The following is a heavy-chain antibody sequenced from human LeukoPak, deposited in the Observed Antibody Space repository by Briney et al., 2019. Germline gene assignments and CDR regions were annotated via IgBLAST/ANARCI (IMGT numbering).Heavy chain of an antibody. CDR3: VTGRWFGDLWKDY. Sequence: PSETLSLTCSVSGVSVRSNSYYWGWIRQAPGKGLEWIGSSYYGGTTHYDPSLESRVTIYVDTSKNQFSLKVRSATAADTAVYYCVTGRWFGDLWKDYWGQGTTVTVSS. CDR2: SYYGGTT. CDR1: GVSVRSNSYY. J-gene: IGHJ4*03. V-gene: IGHV4-39*01. D-gene: IGHD3-10*01.